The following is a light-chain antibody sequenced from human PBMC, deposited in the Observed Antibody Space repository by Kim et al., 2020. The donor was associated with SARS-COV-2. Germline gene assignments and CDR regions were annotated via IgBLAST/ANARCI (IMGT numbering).Light chain of an antibody. J-gene: IGKJ3*01. Sequence: ASVGDRVTISCRASQDIDNYFAWFQQKPGNIPNLLIYDAVTLQSGVPSRFSGSGSGTHFTLTITSLQPEDGATYYCLQYHSAPQGFGHGTKVDIK. CDR2: DAV. V-gene: IGKV1-27*01. CDR1: QDIDNY. CDR3: LQYHSAPQG.